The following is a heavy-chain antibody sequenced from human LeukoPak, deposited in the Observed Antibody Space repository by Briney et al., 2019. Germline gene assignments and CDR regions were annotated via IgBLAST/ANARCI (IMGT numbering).Heavy chain of an antibody. D-gene: IGHD3-10*01. J-gene: IGHJ5*02. CDR1: GFTFSSYG. CDR3: ARARKSGGITMIRGVKDRGWFDP. V-gene: IGHV3-30*02. CDR2: IRYDGSNK. Sequence: GGSLRLSCAASGFTFSSYGMHWVRQAPGKGLEWVAFIRYDGSNKYYADSVKGRFTISRDNSKNTLYLQMNSLRAEDTAVYYCARARKSGGITMIRGVKDRGWFDPWGQGTLVTVSS.